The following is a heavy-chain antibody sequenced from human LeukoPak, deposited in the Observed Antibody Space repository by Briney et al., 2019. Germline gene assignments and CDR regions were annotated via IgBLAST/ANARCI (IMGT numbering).Heavy chain of an antibody. CDR1: GYSFTDYY. J-gene: IGHJ5*02. V-gene: IGHV1-2*02. CDR3: ARADFIDAGPYLIGP. D-gene: IGHD3-3*01. Sequence: ASVTVSCKTSGYSFTDYYIHWVRQAPGQGPEWMGWINTKSGRTSSARKFQGRVTMTRDPSITTVYMDMAWLTSDDTAIYFCARADFIDAGPYLIGPWGQGTLVTVSS. CDR2: INTKSGRT.